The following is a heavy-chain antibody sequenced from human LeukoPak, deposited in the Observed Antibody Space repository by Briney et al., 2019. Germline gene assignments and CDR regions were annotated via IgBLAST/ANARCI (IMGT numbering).Heavy chain of an antibody. V-gene: IGHV4-34*01. CDR1: GGSFSGYY. D-gene: IGHD3-22*01. J-gene: IGHJ3*02. CDR2: INHSGST. CDR3: ARESPPQYSYDSSSYLGPLDAFDI. Sequence: PSETLSLTCAVYGGSFSGYYWSWIRQPPGKGLEWIGEINHSGSTNYNPSLKSRVTISVDTSKNQFSLKLSSVTAADTAVYYCARESPPQYSYDSSSYLGPLDAFDIWGQGTMVTVSS.